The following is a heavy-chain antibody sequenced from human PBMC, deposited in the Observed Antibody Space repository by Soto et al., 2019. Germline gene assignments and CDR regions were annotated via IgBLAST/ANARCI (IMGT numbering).Heavy chain of an antibody. J-gene: IGHJ6*03. Sequence: EVQLVESGGGLVQPGGSLRLSCAASGFTFSTYWMSWVRRTPGKGLEWVANIKQDGTEKYYVDSVRGRLTVSRDNAKSSLFLQINSLRVGDTALYNCTTSPTGDSGRLFFWGKGTTVTVSS. CDR3: TTSPTGDSGRLFF. V-gene: IGHV3-7*01. D-gene: IGHD3-10*01. CDR1: GFTFSTYW. CDR2: IKQDGTEK.